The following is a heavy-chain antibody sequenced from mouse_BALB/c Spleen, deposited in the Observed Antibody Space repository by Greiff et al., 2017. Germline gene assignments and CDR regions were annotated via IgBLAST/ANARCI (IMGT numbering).Heavy chain of an antibody. CDR2: IYPGDGDT. Sequence: VQLQQSGAELARPGASVKLSCKASGYTFTSYWMQWVKQRPGQGLEWIGAIYPGDGDTRYTQKFKGKATLTADKSSSTAYMQLSSLASEDSAVYYCARYPDGYSFAYWGQGTLVTVSA. CDR3: ARYPDGYSFAY. D-gene: IGHD2-3*01. J-gene: IGHJ3*01. V-gene: IGHV1-87*01. CDR1: GYTFTSYW.